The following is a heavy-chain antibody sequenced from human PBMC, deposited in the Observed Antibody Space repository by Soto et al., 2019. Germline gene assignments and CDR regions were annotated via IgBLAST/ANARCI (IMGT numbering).Heavy chain of an antibody. J-gene: IGHJ4*02. V-gene: IGHV3-23*01. Sequence: GGSLRLSCAASGFTFSSYAMSWVRQAPGKGLGWVSAISGSGGSTYYADSVKGRFTISRDNSKNTLYLQMNSLRAEDTAVYYCATRYYDFWSGHDYWGQGTLVTVSS. CDR2: ISGSGGST. D-gene: IGHD3-3*01. CDR3: ATRYYDFWSGHDY. CDR1: GFTFSSYA.